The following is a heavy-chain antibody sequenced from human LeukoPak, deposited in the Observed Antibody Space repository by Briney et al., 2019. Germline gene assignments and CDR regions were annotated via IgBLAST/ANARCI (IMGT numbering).Heavy chain of an antibody. J-gene: IGHJ4*02. CDR1: GFTFSSYA. CDR2: ICGSGGST. CDR3: AKDLRIVVVAASLDY. V-gene: IGHV3-23*01. Sequence: GRSLRLSCAASGFTFSSYAMSSVRQAPGEGLEWVSAICGSGGSTYYAYSVKGRFTISRDNSKNTLYLQMNRLRAEDTAVYYCAKDLRIVVVAASLDYWGQGTLVTVCS. D-gene: IGHD2-15*01.